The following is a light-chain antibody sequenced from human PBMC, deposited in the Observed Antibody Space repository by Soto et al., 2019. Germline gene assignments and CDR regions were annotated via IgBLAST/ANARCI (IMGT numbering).Light chain of an antibody. J-gene: IGLJ1*01. Sequence: QPVLTQPASVSGSPGQSITISCTGTSSDVGGYNSVSWYQQHPGKAPKLMIYDVSKRPSGVSNRFSGSKSGNTASLTISGLQAEDEADYYCSSYTSSSTLDVFGAGTKLTVL. CDR2: DVS. V-gene: IGLV2-14*01. CDR3: SSYTSSSTLDV. CDR1: SSDVGGYNS.